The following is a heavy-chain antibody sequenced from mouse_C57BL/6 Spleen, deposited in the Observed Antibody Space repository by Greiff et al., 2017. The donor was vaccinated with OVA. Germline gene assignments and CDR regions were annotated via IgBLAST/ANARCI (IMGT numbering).Heavy chain of an antibody. V-gene: IGHV1-82*01. D-gene: IGHD1-1*01. J-gene: IGHJ1*03. CDR1: GYAFSSSW. Sequence: QVQLKESGPELVKPGASVKISCKASGYAFSSSWMNWVKQRPGKGLEWIGRIYPGDGDTNYNGKFKGKATLTADKSSSTAYMQLSSLTSEDSAVYFCARYGSSDWYFDVWGTGTTVTVSS. CDR2: IYPGDGDT. CDR3: ARYGSSDWYFDV.